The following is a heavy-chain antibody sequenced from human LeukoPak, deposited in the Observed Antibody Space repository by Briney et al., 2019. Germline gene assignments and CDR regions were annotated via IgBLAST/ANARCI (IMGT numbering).Heavy chain of an antibody. CDR2: ISVYNGNT. CDR3: ARDRRYFDWLLSIRDAFDI. J-gene: IGHJ3*02. CDR1: GYTFSNYG. D-gene: IGHD3-9*01. V-gene: IGHV1-18*01. Sequence: ASVKVSCKASGYTFSNYGISWVRQAPGQGLEWMGWISVYNGNTNYAQKVQGRVTMTTDTSTNTAYMELRSLRSDDTAVYYCARDRRYFDWLLSIRDAFDIWGQGTMVTVSS.